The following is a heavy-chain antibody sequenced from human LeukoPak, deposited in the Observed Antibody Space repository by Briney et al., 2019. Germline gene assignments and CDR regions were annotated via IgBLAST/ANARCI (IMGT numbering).Heavy chain of an antibody. Sequence: GGSLRLSCAASGFTFSSYSMNWVRQAPGKGLGWVSSISSSSSYIYYADSVKGRFTISRDNAKNSLYLQMNSLRAEDTAVYYCARDLQEGYSSSWYPRYFDYWGQGTLVTVSS. CDR1: GFTFSSYS. CDR2: ISSSSSYI. D-gene: IGHD6-13*01. J-gene: IGHJ4*02. V-gene: IGHV3-21*01. CDR3: ARDLQEGYSSSWYPRYFDY.